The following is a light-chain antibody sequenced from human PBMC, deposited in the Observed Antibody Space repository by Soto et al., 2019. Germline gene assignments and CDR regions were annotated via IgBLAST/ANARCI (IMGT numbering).Light chain of an antibody. CDR2: DVS. J-gene: IGLJ1*01. Sequence: QSVLTQPASVSGSPGQSITISCTGTGSDVGGNKYVSWYQQLPGKAPKLMIYDVSYRPSGVFDRFSGSKSGNTASLIISGLQAEDEADYYCSSYASSSPFVFGTGTKVTVL. CDR1: GSDVGGNKY. V-gene: IGLV2-14*01. CDR3: SSYASSSPFV.